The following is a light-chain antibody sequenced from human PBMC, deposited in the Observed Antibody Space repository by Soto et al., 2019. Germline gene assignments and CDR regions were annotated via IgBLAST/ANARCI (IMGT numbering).Light chain of an antibody. CDR2: AAS. CDR1: QAIRSD. J-gene: IGKJ1*01. V-gene: IGKV1-6*01. Sequence: AVQMTQSPSSLSASVGDRVTITCRASQAIRSDLGWYQMKPGKVPKLLIYAASNLQSGVPSSLISSGYGTDFTLTISSLQPEDFATYYCLQDYNYPRTFGQGTKVEI. CDR3: LQDYNYPRT.